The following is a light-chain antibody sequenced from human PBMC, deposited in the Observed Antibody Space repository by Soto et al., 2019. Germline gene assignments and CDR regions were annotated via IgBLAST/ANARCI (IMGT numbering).Light chain of an antibody. V-gene: IGLV2-11*01. CDR3: CSYAGNYTLL. Sequence: QSALTQPRSVSGSPGQSVTVSCTGTSRDVGIYNYVSWYQQRPGTAPKVMIYDVTERPSGVPDRFSGSKSANTASLTISGLQADDEADYYCCSYAGNYTLLFGGGTQLTVL. CDR2: DVT. CDR1: SRDVGIYNY. J-gene: IGLJ2*01.